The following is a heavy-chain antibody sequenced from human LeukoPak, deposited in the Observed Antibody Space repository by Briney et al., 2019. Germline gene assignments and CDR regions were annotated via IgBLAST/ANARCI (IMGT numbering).Heavy chain of an antibody. CDR3: ASVVEQRGFDS. Sequence: AGTSLTLSCAASGFTFSSYVMHWVRQAPGKGLEWVAVIWYSGSSKYYADSVRGRFTVSRDNSKNTLYLQMNSLRAEDTAVYYCASVVEQRGFDSWGQGTLVTVSS. J-gene: IGHJ4*02. V-gene: IGHV3-33*01. D-gene: IGHD1/OR15-1a*01. CDR1: GFTFSSYV. CDR2: IWYSGSSK.